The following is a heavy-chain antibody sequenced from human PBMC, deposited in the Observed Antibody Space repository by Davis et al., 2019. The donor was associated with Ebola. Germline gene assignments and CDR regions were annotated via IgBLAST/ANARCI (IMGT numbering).Heavy chain of an antibody. CDR1: GGSISSVDHF. CDR3: ARASVRWFGELLYTSDAFDI. CDR2: IYQSGDT. V-gene: IGHV4-30-4*01. D-gene: IGHD3-10*01. Sequence: MPSETLSLTCTVSGGSISSVDHFWSWIRQPPGKGLEWIGYIYQSGDTDYNPSLKGRTTILIDMSKNQFSLKLSSVTAADTAVYYCARASVRWFGELLYTSDAFDIWGQGTMVTVSS. J-gene: IGHJ3*02.